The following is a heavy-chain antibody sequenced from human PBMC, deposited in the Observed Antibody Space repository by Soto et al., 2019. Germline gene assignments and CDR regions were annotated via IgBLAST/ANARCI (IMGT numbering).Heavy chain of an antibody. V-gene: IGHV1-69*12. CDR2: IIPIFGTA. CDR1: GGTFSSYA. Sequence: QVQLVQSGAEVKKPGSSVKVSCKASGGTFSSYAISWVRQAPGQGLEWMGGIIPIFGTANYAQKFQGRVTITADESRSRAYMELSSLRSEDTVVYYCAITNPGYCSGGSCFEYFQHWGQGTLVTVSS. D-gene: IGHD2-15*01. CDR3: AITNPGYCSGGSCFEYFQH. J-gene: IGHJ1*01.